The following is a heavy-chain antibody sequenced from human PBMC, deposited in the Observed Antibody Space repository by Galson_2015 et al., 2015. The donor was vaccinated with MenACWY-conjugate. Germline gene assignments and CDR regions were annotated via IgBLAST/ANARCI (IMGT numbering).Heavy chain of an antibody. V-gene: IGHV3-7*03. CDR3: GTTIFGQWLIDF. J-gene: IGHJ4*02. CDR2: IKQDGSEK. D-gene: IGHD6-19*01. CDR1: GFTFSRYW. Sequence: SLRLSCAASGFTFSRYWMSWVRQAPGKGLEWVANIKQDGSEKYYGDSVKDRFTISRDNADNSLYLQLNSLRAEDTAVYYCGTTIFGQWLIDFWGQGTRVTVSS.